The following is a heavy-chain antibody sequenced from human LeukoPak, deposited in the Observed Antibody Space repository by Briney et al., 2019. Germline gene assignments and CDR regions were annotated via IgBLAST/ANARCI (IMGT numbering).Heavy chain of an antibody. V-gene: IGHV1-18*01. CDR3: ARDPAYYYGSSGCDY. D-gene: IGHD3-22*01. Sequence: GASVKVSCKASGYTFTSYGISWVRQAPGQGLEWMGWISAYNGNTNYAQKLLGRVTMTTDTSTSTAYMELRSLRSDDTAVYYCARDPAYYYGSSGCDYWGQGTLVTVSS. CDR2: ISAYNGNT. J-gene: IGHJ4*02. CDR1: GYTFTSYG.